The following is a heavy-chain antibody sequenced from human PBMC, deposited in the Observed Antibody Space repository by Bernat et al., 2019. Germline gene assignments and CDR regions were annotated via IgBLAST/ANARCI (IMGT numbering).Heavy chain of an antibody. D-gene: IGHD1-7*01. CDR2: IYYTGNT. CDR1: GGSITSYY. CDR3: ARRMEISGTTGRLNWFDP. V-gene: IGHV4-59*08. Sequence: QVQLQESGPGLVKPSETLSLTCTVSGGSITSYYWNWIRQPPGKGLEWIGHIYYTGNTIYNPSLQSRVTLSVDTSKNQFSLTLSSVTAADTAVYYCARRMEISGTTGRLNWFDPWGQGTLVTVSS. J-gene: IGHJ5*02.